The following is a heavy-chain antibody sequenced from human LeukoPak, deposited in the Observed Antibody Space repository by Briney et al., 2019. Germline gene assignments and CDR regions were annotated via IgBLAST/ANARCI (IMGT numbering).Heavy chain of an antibody. J-gene: IGHJ4*02. D-gene: IGHD7-27*01. Sequence: SQTLSLTCAISGDSVSINTAAWNWIRQSPSRGLEWLGRTYYRSRCFTDYAVSVESRITITPDTSKNQFSLQLNSVTPEDTAVYYCVRDDLGIGVPFDSWGQGTLVTVSS. CDR1: GDSVSINTAA. V-gene: IGHV6-1*01. CDR2: TYYRSRCFT. CDR3: VRDDLGIGVPFDS.